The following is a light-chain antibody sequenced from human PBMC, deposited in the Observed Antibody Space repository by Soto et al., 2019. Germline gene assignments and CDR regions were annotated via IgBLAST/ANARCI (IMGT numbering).Light chain of an antibody. CDR3: QQYNNWQWT. J-gene: IGKJ1*01. V-gene: IGKV3-15*01. CDR2: GAS. CDR1: QSVSIN. Sequence: EIVMTQSPATLSVSPGERATLSCRASQSVSINLAWYQQKPGQAPRLLIYGASTRATGIPARFSGSGSGTEFTLTISSLQSEDFAVYYCQQYNNWQWTFGQGTKVDIK.